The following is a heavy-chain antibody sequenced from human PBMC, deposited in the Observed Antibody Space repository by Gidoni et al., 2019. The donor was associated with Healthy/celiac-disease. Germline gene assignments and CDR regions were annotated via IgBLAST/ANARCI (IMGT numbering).Heavy chain of an antibody. CDR1: GFTFSHYA. Sequence: QVQLVESGGGVVQPGRSLRLSCAASGFTFSHYARHWVRQAPGKGLEWVAVIWHDGSNKYYGESVKGRFTTSRDNSKNPLYLQMNSLRAEDTAVYYCVGDAFDIWGQGTMVTVSS. CDR2: IWHDGSNK. CDR3: VGDAFDI. J-gene: IGHJ3*02. V-gene: IGHV3-33*01.